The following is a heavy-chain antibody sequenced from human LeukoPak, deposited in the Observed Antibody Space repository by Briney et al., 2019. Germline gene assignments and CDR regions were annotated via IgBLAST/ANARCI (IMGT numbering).Heavy chain of an antibody. CDR1: GFTVSSNY. CDR3: ARGGYYYYFDY. Sequence: GGSLRLSCAASGFTVSSNYMSWVRQAPGKGLEWVSVIYSGGSTYYADPVKGRFTISRDNSKNTLYLQMNSLRAEDTAVYYCARGGYYYYFDYWGQGTLVTVSS. D-gene: IGHD3-22*01. V-gene: IGHV3-53*01. CDR2: IYSGGST. J-gene: IGHJ4*02.